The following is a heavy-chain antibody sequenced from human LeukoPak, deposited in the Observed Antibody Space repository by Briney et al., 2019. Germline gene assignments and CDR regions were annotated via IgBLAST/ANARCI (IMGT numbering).Heavy chain of an antibody. CDR3: ARDLLGIPGY. V-gene: IGHV1-69*13. Sequence: ASVKVSCKASGGTFSSYAISWVRQAPGQGLEWMGGIIPIFGTANYAQKFQGRVTTTADESTSTAYMELSSLRSEDTAVYYCARDLLGIPGYWGQGTLVTVSS. J-gene: IGHJ4*02. CDR2: IIPIFGTA. CDR1: GGTFSSYA. D-gene: IGHD1-20*01.